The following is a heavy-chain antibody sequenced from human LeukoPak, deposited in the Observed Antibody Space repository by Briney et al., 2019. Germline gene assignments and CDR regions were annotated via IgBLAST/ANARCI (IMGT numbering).Heavy chain of an antibody. CDR2: ISSSSSYI. D-gene: IGHD3-22*01. V-gene: IGHV3-21*01. J-gene: IGHJ3*02. Sequence: PGGSLRLSCAASGFTFSSYSMNWVRQAPGKGLEWVSSISSSSSYIYYADAVKGRFTISRDNTKTSLNLKMKSLKAKEPAVYSCPRGARLLLSIAFDICGQGRMVTVS. CDR1: GFTFSSYS. CDR3: PRGARLLLSIAFDI.